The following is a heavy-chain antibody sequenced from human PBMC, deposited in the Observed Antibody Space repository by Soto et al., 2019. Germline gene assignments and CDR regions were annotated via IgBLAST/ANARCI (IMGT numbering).Heavy chain of an antibody. V-gene: IGHV3-64*01. CDR3: ARFSGYYPDY. CDR1: GFTFSSYA. J-gene: IGHJ4*02. D-gene: IGHD3-22*01. CDR2: ISSNGGST. Sequence: EVQLVESGGGLVQPGGSLRLSCAASGFTFSSYAMHWVRQAPGKGLEYVSAISSNGGSTYYANSVKGRFTISRDNSKNTLYLQMRSLRAEDMAVYYCARFSGYYPDYWGQGTLVTVSS.